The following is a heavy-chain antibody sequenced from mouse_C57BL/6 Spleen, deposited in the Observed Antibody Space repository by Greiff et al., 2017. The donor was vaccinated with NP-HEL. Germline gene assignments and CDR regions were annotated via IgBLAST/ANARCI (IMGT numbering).Heavy chain of an antibody. J-gene: IGHJ4*01. V-gene: IGHV1-47*01. CDR1: GYTFTTYP. Sequence: QVQLQQSGAELVKPGASVKMSCKASGYTFTTYPIEWMKQNHGKSLEWIGNFHPYNDDTKYTEKFKGKATLTVDKSSSTVYLELRRLTSDDSAVYYCARGGIYYYGSSYGGYAMDYWGQGTSVTVSS. CDR3: ARGGIYYYGSSYGGYAMDY. D-gene: IGHD1-1*01. CDR2: FHPYNDDT.